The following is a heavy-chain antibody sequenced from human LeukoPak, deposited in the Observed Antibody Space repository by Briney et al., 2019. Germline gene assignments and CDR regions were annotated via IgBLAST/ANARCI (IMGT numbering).Heavy chain of an antibody. J-gene: IGHJ3*02. CDR2: IYYSGST. V-gene: IGHV4-31*03. D-gene: IGHD4-17*01. Sequence: SQTLSLTCTVSGGSISSGGYYWSWIRQHPGKGLEWIGYIYYSGSTYYNPSLKSRVTISVDTSKNQFSLKLSSVTAADTAVYYCARDGFAQSCGDYVAFDIWGQGTMVTVSS. CDR1: GGSISSGGYY. CDR3: ARDGFAQSCGDYVAFDI.